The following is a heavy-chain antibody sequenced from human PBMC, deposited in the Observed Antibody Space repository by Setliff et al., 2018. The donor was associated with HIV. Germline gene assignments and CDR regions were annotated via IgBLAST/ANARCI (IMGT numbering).Heavy chain of an antibody. CDR2: ITHSGRS. V-gene: IGHV4-34*01. Sequence: PSETLSLTCAVHGGSFSDYYWSWIRQPPGKGLEWIGEITHSGRSNYSPSLRSRVTTSMDTSKNQFPLKLSSVTAADTAVYYCARVAWYYSFWSGLGDAFDIWGQGTMVTVSS. CDR3: ARVAWYYSFWSGLGDAFDI. D-gene: IGHD3-3*01. J-gene: IGHJ3*02. CDR1: GGSFSDYY.